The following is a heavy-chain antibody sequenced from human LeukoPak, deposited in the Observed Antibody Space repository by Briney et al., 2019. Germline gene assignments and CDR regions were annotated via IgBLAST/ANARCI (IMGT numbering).Heavy chain of an antibody. CDR3: ARETDSSGYEFDY. Sequence: ASVKVSCKASGYTFTSYYMHWVRQATGQGLEWMGWMNPNSDNTGYAQKFQGRVTMTRNTSVSTVYMELSSLRSEDTAMYYCARETDSSGYEFDYWGQGTLVTVSS. CDR1: GYTFTSYY. J-gene: IGHJ4*02. CDR2: MNPNSDNT. V-gene: IGHV1-8*02. D-gene: IGHD3-22*01.